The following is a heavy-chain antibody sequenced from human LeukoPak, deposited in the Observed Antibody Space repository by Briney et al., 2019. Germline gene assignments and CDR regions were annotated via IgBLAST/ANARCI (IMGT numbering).Heavy chain of an antibody. CDR3: ARAPSGCGGTCAFDS. CDR2: IYTDGST. Sequence: ASETLSLTCTASGGSISNSFWSWIRQPAGKGLEWIGRIYTDGSTNSNPSLRSRITMSLDTSKNQFSLKLTSVTAADTAVYSCARAPSGCGGTCAFDSWGQGTLVTVSS. D-gene: IGHD2-15*01. CDR1: GGSISNSF. V-gene: IGHV4-4*07. J-gene: IGHJ4*02.